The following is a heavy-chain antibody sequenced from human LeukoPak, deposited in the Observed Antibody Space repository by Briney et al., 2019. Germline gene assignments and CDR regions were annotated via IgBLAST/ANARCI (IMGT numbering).Heavy chain of an antibody. CDR2: ISSSSSYI. D-gene: IGHD6-19*01. Sequence: GGSLRLSCAASGFTFSSYSMNWVRQAPGKGLEWVSSISSSSSYIYYADSVKGRFTISRDNAKNSLYLQMNSLSAEDTAVYYCARGEAVAGTDAFDIWGQGTMVTVSS. CDR3: ARGEAVAGTDAFDI. CDR1: GFTFSSYS. V-gene: IGHV3-21*01. J-gene: IGHJ3*02.